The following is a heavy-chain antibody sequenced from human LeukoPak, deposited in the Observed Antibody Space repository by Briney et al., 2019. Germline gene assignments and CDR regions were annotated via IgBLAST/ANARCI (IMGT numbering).Heavy chain of an antibody. V-gene: IGHV1-24*01. CDR1: GYTLTELS. CDR2: FDPEDGET. Sequence: ASVKVSCKVSGYTLTELSMHWVRQAPGNGLEWMGGFDPEDGETIYAQKFQGRVTMTEDTSTDTAYMELSSLRSEDTAVYYCATGYDFLTRGGPVQGNYWGQGTLVTVSS. D-gene: IGHD3-9*01. CDR3: ATGYDFLTRGGPVQGNY. J-gene: IGHJ4*02.